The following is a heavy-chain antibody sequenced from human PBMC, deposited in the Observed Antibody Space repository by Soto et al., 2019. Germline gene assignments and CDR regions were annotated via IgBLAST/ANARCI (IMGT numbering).Heavy chain of an antibody. D-gene: IGHD4-4*01. V-gene: IGHV3-48*03. CDR2: IGTSGKTI. J-gene: IGHJ6*02. Sequence: GWSLRLSCAVSGFTFSSYEMNWVRQAPGKGLEWVSYIGTSGKTIYYADSVRGRFTISRDNAKNSLYLQMNSLRAEDTAVYFCARDPAIYSGKFYYGLDVRVRGTTVSV. CDR3: ARDPAIYSGKFYYGLDV. CDR1: GFTFSSYE.